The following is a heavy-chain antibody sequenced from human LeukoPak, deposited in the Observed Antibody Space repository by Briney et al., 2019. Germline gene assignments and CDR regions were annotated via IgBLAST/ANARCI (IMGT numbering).Heavy chain of an antibody. CDR2: INHSGST. CDR1: GGSFSGYY. V-gene: IGHV4-34*01. D-gene: IGHD2-15*01. J-gene: IGHJ4*02. CDR3: ARGRSILAY. Sequence: PSETLSLTCAVYGGSFSGYYWSWIRQPPGKGLEWIGEINHSGSTNYNPSLKSRVTISVDTSKNQFSLKLSSVTAADTAVYYCARGRSILAYWGQGTLVTLSS.